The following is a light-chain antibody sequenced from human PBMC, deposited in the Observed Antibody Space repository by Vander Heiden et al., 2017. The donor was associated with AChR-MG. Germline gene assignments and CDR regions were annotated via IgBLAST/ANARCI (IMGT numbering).Light chain of an antibody. CDR2: DAS. Sequence: DIQMTQSPSSLSASIGDRVTITCQASQDINNYLNWYQHKPGKAPRLLIYDASNWQTGVPSRFSGSGSGTDFTFTISSLQAEDIATYYCQQHENIPLFTFGPGTKVDIK. J-gene: IGKJ3*01. V-gene: IGKV1-33*01. CDR3: QQHENIPLFT. CDR1: QDINNY.